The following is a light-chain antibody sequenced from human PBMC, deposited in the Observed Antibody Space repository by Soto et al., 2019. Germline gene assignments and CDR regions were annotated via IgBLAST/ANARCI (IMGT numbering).Light chain of an antibody. J-gene: IGLJ2*01. CDR3: AAWDDSLGGPV. CDR1: RSNIRSNY. CDR2: RND. Sequence: QSVLTQPPSASGTPGQRVTISCSGSRSNIRSNYVYWYQQLPGTAPKLLIYRNDQRPSGVPDRFSGSKSGTSASLAISGLRSDDEADYYCAAWDDSLGGPVFGGGTKLTVL. V-gene: IGLV1-47*01.